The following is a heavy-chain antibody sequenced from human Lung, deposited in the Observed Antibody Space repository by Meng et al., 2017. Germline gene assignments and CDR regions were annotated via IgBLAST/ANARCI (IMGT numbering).Heavy chain of an antibody. CDR1: GFTFINSA. CDR2: ISIDGDRT. V-gene: IGHV3-23*01. D-gene: IGHD2-2*01. CDR3: AKEEVPNDY. J-gene: IGHJ4*02. Sequence: VQLLVSGGGLVQPGGSLRLACSVSGFTFINSAMSWVRQAPGKGLEWVSGISIDGDRTYYVDSVKGRFTISRDNSKNTVYLQMNSLRGEDTAVYFCAKEEVPNDYWGQGTLVTVSS.